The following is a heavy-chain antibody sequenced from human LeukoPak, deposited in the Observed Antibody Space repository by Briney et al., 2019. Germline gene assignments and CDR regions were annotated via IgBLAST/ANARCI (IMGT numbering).Heavy chain of an antibody. CDR1: GGSISSGGYY. D-gene: IGHD2-21*02. J-gene: IGHJ4*02. CDR3: ARVTAYCGGDCSRYFDY. V-gene: IGHV4-31*03. CDR2: IYYSGST. Sequence: SETLSLTCTVSGGSISSGGYYWRWIRQHPGKGLEWIGYIYYSGSTYYNPSLKSRVTISVDTSKNQFSLKLSSVTAADTAVYYCARVTAYCGGDCSRYFDYWGQGTLVTVS.